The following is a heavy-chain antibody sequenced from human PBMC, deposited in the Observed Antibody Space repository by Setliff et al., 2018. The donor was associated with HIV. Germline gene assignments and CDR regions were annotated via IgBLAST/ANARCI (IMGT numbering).Heavy chain of an antibody. V-gene: IGHV1-18*01. CDR2: INVYNGDT. CDR1: GYPFSNFG. J-gene: IGHJ4*02. D-gene: IGHD3-10*01. Sequence: GASVKVSCKASGYPFSNFGVSWVRQAPGQGLEWMAWINVYNGDTNFALKFQGRVTRTKDTSTETAYMELESLRSDDTAVYYCATDRTQTGISMVRGRIVDPARYPLDYWGQGTLVTVSS. CDR3: ATDRTQTGISMVRGRIVDPARYPLDY.